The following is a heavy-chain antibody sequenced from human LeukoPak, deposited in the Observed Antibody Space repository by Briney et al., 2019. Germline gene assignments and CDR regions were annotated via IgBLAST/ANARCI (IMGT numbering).Heavy chain of an antibody. Sequence: ASVTVSCKASGYTFSIYGISWVRQAPGQGLEWMGWISAYNGNTNYTQNLQGRGTMTTDTSTSTAYMELRSLRSDDTAVYYCARDLKRGYSSGRYSWGTGSSNDYWGQGTLVTVSS. CDR2: ISAYNGNT. CDR3: ARDLKRGYSSGRYSWGTGSSNDY. J-gene: IGHJ4*02. D-gene: IGHD6-19*01. V-gene: IGHV1-18*01. CDR1: GYTFSIYG.